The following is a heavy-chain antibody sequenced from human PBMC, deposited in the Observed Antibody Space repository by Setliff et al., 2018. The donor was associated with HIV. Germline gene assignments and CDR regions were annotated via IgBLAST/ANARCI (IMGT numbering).Heavy chain of an antibody. D-gene: IGHD3-9*01. J-gene: IGHJ6*02. CDR3: ARDPKRYYDILTGYPSYYGMDV. CDR2: ISAYNGNT. Sequence: ASVKVSCKASGYTFTSYGISWVRQAPGQGLEWMGWISAYNGNTNYAQKLQGRVTMTTDTPTSTAYMELRSLRSDDTAVYYCARDPKRYYDILTGYPSYYGMDVWGQGTTVTV. CDR1: GYTFTSYG. V-gene: IGHV1-18*01.